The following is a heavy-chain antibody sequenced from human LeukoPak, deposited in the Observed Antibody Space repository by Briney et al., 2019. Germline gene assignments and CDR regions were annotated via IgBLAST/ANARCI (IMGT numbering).Heavy chain of an antibody. CDR1: GYSISSGYY. CDR3: ARASGRIHLWLRTFDF. CDR2: IYHSGST. D-gene: IGHD3-22*01. V-gene: IGHV4-38-2*02. Sequence: SETLSLTCTVSGYSISSGYYWGWIRQPPGKGLEWIGSIYHSGSTYYNPSLKSRVTISVDTSKNQFSLKLSSVTAADTAVYYCARASGRIHLWLRTFDFWGQGTMVTVSS. J-gene: IGHJ3*01.